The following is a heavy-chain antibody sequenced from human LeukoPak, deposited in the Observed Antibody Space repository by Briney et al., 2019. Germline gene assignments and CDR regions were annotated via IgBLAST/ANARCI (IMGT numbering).Heavy chain of an antibody. D-gene: IGHD6-19*01. CDR3: AREHGW. Sequence: PGGSLRLSCAASGFTFSSYAMHWVRQAPGKGLEWVAVISYDGSNKYYTDSVKGRFTISRDNSKNTLYLQMNSLRAEDTAVYYCAREHGWWGQGTLVTVSS. CDR1: GFTFSSYA. V-gene: IGHV3-30-3*01. CDR2: ISYDGSNK. J-gene: IGHJ4*02.